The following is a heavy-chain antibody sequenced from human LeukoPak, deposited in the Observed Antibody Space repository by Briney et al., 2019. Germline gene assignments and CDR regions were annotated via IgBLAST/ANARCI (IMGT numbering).Heavy chain of an antibody. D-gene: IGHD3-22*01. J-gene: IGHJ5*02. CDR2: ISAYNGNT. V-gene: IGHV1-18*01. CDR1: GYTFTSYG. Sequence: ASVKVSCKASGYTFTSYGISWVRQAPGQGLEWMGWISAYNGNTNYAQKLQGRVTMTRDMSTSTVYMELSSLRSEDTAVYYCARGAYYYDSSGYFPRGWFDPWGQGTLVTVSS. CDR3: ARGAYYYDSSGYFPRGWFDP.